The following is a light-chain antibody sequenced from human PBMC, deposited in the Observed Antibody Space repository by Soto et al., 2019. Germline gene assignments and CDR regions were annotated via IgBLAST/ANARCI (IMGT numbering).Light chain of an antibody. J-gene: IGLJ1*01. Sequence: QAVLTQEPSLTVSPGGTVTLTCRSSTGSVTNGHYPYWFRQKPGQAPRTLIYDTTNRHSWTPARFSGSLLGGKAALTLSGAQPEDEAEYYCLLSYNGPYVFGTGTKSPS. CDR2: DTT. CDR3: LLSYNGPYV. CDR1: TGSVTNGHY. V-gene: IGLV7-46*01.